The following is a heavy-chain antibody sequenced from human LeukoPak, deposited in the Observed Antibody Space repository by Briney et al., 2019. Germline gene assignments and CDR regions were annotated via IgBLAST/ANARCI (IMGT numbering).Heavy chain of an antibody. CDR3: AKHYSVAGNPRHYFDY. CDR2: IISKADGGTK. D-gene: IGHD6-19*01. CDR1: GFTFSNAW. J-gene: IGHJ4*02. Sequence: GGCLSLSCAASGFTFSNAWISWVRQAAGKGLGWVVRIISKADGGTKDYAAPVKGRLTISRDDSKNTLYLKMNSLKTEDTAVYYCAKHYSVAGNPRHYFDYWGQGTLVTVSS. V-gene: IGHV3-15*01.